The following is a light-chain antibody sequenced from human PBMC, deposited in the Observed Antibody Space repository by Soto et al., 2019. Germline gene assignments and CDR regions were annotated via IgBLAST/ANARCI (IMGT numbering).Light chain of an antibody. J-gene: IGLJ3*02. V-gene: IGLV2-14*01. CDR1: SSDVGGYNY. Sequence: QSVLTQPASVSGSTGQSITISCTGASSDVGGYNYVSWYQHHPGKAPKLIIYEVNSRPSGVSNRFSGSKSGNTASLTISGLQAEDESDYYCSSYTTSSTLVFGGGTKVTVL. CDR2: EVN. CDR3: SSYTTSSTLV.